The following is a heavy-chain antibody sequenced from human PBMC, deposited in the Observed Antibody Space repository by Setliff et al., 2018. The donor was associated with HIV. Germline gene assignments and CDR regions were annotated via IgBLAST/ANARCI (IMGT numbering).Heavy chain of an antibody. D-gene: IGHD3-9*01. CDR1: GYTLTEVS. Sequence: ASVKVSCKVSGYTLTEVSIHWVRQAPGKGLEWMGGFDPEDGETVYAQKLQGRVTMTEDTSTDTAYMALSSLRSEDTAMYYCATSGFYDILTGPTPGVFDIWGQGTMVTVPS. CDR3: ATSGFYDILTGPTPGVFDI. J-gene: IGHJ3*02. V-gene: IGHV1-24*01. CDR2: FDPEDGET.